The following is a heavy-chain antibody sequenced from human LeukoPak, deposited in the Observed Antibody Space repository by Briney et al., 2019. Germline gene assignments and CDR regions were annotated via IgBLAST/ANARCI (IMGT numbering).Heavy chain of an antibody. CDR1: GGSISSYY. CDR3: ARGGGPVHNYDILTGYPGYFDY. V-gene: IGHV4-59*01. CDR2: IYYSGST. J-gene: IGHJ4*02. Sequence: SETLSLTCTVSGGSISSYYWSWIRQPPGKGLEWIGYIYYSGSTNYNPSLKSRVTISVDTSKNQFSLKLSSVTAADTAVYYCARGGGPVHNYDILTGYPGYFDYRGQGTLVTVSS. D-gene: IGHD3-9*01.